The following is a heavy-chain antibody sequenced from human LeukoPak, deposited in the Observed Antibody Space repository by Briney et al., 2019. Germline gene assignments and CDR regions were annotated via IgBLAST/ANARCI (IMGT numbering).Heavy chain of an antibody. CDR2: FSSSGSTI. J-gene: IGHJ4*02. Sequence: GGSLRLSCAASGFTFSDYYMSWIRQAPGKGLEWVSYFSSSGSTIYYADSVKGRFTISRDNAKNSLYLQMNSLRAEDTAVYYCATSEGAPQTFDYWGQGTLVTVSS. V-gene: IGHV3-11*01. CDR1: GFTFSDYY. CDR3: ATSEGAPQTFDY.